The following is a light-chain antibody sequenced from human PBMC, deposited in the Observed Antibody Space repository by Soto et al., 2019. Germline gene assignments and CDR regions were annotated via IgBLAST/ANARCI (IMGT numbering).Light chain of an antibody. CDR3: QQYNNWPLT. CDR1: QSVNSN. Sequence: EIAMTQSPVTLSVSPGERATLSCRASQSVNSNLAWYQQKPGQAPRLLIYGASTRATGIPARFSGSGSGTEFTVTISRLQSEDFAVYYCQQYNNWPLTFGGGTKVEIK. J-gene: IGKJ4*01. CDR2: GAS. V-gene: IGKV3-15*01.